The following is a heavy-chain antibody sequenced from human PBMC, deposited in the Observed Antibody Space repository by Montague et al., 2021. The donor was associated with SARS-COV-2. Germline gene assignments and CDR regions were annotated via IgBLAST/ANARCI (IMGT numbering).Heavy chain of an antibody. CDR2: INYSGST. V-gene: IGHV4-59*01. D-gene: IGHD6-13*01. CDR1: GASMTNYY. Sequence: SETLSLTCNVSGASMTNYYWSWIRQPPGKGLEWVGYINYSGSTXXXPSXXXRVTLSRDTSKNQFSLRLTSVTAADTAMYFCARAPIYRSSWYAYFDYWGQGTLITVSP. J-gene: IGHJ4*02. CDR3: ARAPIYRSSWYAYFDY.